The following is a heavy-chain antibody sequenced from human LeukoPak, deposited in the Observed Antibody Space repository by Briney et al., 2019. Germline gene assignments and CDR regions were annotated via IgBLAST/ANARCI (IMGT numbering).Heavy chain of an antibody. D-gene: IGHD3-22*01. J-gene: IGHJ3*02. CDR1: GFTFGSYA. Sequence: GASLRLSCAASGFTFGSYAMRWVRQAPGKGLEWVSAISGSGGSTYYADSVKGRFTISRDNSKNTLYLQMNSLRAEDTAVYYCAKDREGSGYPGAFDIWGQGTMVTVSS. V-gene: IGHV3-23*01. CDR3: AKDREGSGYPGAFDI. CDR2: ISGSGGST.